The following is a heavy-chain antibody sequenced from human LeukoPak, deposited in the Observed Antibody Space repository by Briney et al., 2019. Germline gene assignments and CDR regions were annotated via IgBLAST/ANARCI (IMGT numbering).Heavy chain of an antibody. CDR2: MNPNSGNT. Sequence: ASVKVSCKASGYTFTSYDINWVRQATGQGLEWMGWMNPNSGNTGYAQKFQGRVTMTRNTSISTAYMELSSLRSEDTAVYYCARDQGFSYYYYYMDVWGKGTTVTVSS. CDR3: ARDQGFSYYYYYMDV. J-gene: IGHJ6*03. D-gene: IGHD3-3*01. CDR1: GYTFTSYD. V-gene: IGHV1-8*01.